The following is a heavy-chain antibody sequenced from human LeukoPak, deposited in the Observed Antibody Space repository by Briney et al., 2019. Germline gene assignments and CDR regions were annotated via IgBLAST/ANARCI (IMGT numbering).Heavy chain of an antibody. CDR2: IYYSGST. D-gene: IGHD3-22*01. CDR3: ARSSSGFDY. Sequence: SETLSLTCTVTGGSISSSSYYWGWIRQPPGKGLEWIGSIYYSGSTYYNPSLKSRVTISVDTSKNQFSLKLSSVTAADTAVYYCARSSSGFDYWGQGTLVTVSS. CDR1: GGSISSSSYY. J-gene: IGHJ4*02. V-gene: IGHV4-39*01.